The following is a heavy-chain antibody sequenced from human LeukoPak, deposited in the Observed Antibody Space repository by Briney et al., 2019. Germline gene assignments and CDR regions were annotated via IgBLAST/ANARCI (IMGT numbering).Heavy chain of an antibody. Sequence: PSETLSLTCTLSGGSISSYYCSWIRQPAGKGLEWIGRIYTSGSTNYNPSLKSRVTMSVDTSKNQFSLKLSAVTAADTAVYYCAREIELDTAMVTFDCWGQGTLVTVSS. J-gene: IGHJ4*02. V-gene: IGHV4-4*07. CDR2: IYTSGST. CDR3: AREIELDTAMVTFDC. D-gene: IGHD5-18*01. CDR1: GGSISSYY.